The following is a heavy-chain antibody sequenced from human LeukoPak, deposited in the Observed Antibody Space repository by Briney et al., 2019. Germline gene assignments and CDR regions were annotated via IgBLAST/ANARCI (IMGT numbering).Heavy chain of an antibody. J-gene: IGHJ4*02. V-gene: IGHV3-23*01. Sequence: GASPRLSCAASGFTFRSYAMSWVRQAPGKRLEWVSAISASGRSTYYADSVKGRFTIFRDNSKNTLYLQMNSLRAEDTAVYYCAKDACGGDCYSHFDYWGQGTLVTVSS. D-gene: IGHD2-21*02. CDR2: ISASGRST. CDR1: GFTFRSYA. CDR3: AKDACGGDCYSHFDY.